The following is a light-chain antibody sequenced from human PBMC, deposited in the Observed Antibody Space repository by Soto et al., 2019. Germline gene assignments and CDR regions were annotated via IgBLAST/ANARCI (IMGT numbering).Light chain of an antibody. CDR2: ETS. J-gene: IGKJ2*01. CDR3: QQYNDWPRT. Sequence: ETVMTQSPATLSVSPGERATLFCRASQRVSSNLAWYQQKPGQAPRLLIYETSIRATDIPARFSGSGSGTEFALTISSLQSEDFAVYYCQQYNDWPRTFGQGIKLEIK. CDR1: QRVSSN. V-gene: IGKV3-15*01.